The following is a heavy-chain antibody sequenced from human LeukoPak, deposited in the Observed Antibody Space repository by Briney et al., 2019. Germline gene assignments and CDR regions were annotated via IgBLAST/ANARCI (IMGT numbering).Heavy chain of an antibody. D-gene: IGHD6-13*01. CDR3: AVEIYSSSWWGFCP. CDR1: GGSISSYY. V-gene: IGHV4-4*07. CDR2: IYTSGST. Sequence: PSETLSLTCTVSGGSISSYYWSWIRQPAGKGLEWIGRIYTSGSTNYNPSLKSRVTMSVDTSKNQFSLKLSSVTAADTAVYYCAVEIYSSSWWGFCPWGQGTLVTVSS. J-gene: IGHJ5*02.